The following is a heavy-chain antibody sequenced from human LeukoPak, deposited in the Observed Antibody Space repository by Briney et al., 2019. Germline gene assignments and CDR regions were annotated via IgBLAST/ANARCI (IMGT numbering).Heavy chain of an antibody. CDR3: ARDATWAPDAFDI. CDR1: GGSISSYY. V-gene: IGHV4-59*01. Sequence: PSETLSLTCTVSGGSISSYYWSWTRQPSGKGLEWIGYIYYSGSTNYNPSLKSRVTISVDTSKNQFSLKLSSVTAADTAVYYCARDATWAPDAFDIWGQGTMVTVSS. J-gene: IGHJ3*02. CDR2: IYYSGST. D-gene: IGHD7-27*01.